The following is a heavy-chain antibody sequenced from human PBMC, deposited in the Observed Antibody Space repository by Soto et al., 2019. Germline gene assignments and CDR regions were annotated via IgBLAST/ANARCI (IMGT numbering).Heavy chain of an antibody. D-gene: IGHD6-6*01. V-gene: IGHV1-69*06. CDR3: ARGPYASIAAPRFDP. CDR2: IIPIFGTA. CDR1: GGTFSSYA. Sequence: QVQLVQSGAEVKKPGSSVKVSCKASGGTFSSYAISWVRQAPGQGLEWLGGIIPIFGTANYAQEFQGRVTITADKSTSTAYRELSSLRSEDTAVYYCARGPYASIAAPRFDPWGQGTLVTVSS. J-gene: IGHJ5*02.